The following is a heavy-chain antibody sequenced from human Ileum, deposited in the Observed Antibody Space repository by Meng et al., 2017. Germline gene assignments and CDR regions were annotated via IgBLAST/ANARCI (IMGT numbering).Heavy chain of an antibody. V-gene: IGHV1-8*01. CDR3: ARGVGDLGDY. Sequence: LWHSGAVVKTPGASMKVSCKASGYTFTTKDINRVRQAPGQGLEWMGWVSPSSGNTHYAQKFQGRVTMTRDISISTVYMELTSLKSDDTAVYYCARGVGDLGDYWGQGTLVTVSS. CDR2: VSPSSGNT. CDR1: GYTFTTKD. D-gene: IGHD3-16*01. J-gene: IGHJ4*02.